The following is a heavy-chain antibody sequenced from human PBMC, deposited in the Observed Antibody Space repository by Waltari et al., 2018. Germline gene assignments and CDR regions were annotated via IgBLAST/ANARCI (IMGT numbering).Heavy chain of an antibody. CDR3: ARSSGGRYYDFWSGYYKGYYMDV. J-gene: IGHJ6*03. CDR2: IYTSGST. D-gene: IGHD3-3*01. V-gene: IGHV4-4*07. Sequence: QVQLQESGPGLVKPSETLSLTCTVSGGSISSYYWSWIRQPAGKGLAWIGRIYTSGSTNYNPSLKSRVTMSVDTSKNQFSLKLSSVTAADTAVYYCARSSGGRYYDFWSGYYKGYYMDVWGKGTTVTISS. CDR1: GGSISSYY.